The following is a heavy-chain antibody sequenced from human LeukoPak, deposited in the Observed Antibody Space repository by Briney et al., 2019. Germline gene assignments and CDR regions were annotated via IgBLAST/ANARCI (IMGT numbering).Heavy chain of an antibody. CDR1: GFTFSSYS. D-gene: IGHD3-10*01. Sequence: PGGSLRLSCAASGFTFSSYSMNWVRQAPGKGLEWVSSISSSSSYIYYADSVKDRFTISRDNAKNSLYLQMNSLRAEDTAVYYCARAGWFDDYYFDYWGQGTLVTVSS. J-gene: IGHJ4*02. CDR2: ISSSSSYI. CDR3: ARAGWFDDYYFDY. V-gene: IGHV3-21*01.